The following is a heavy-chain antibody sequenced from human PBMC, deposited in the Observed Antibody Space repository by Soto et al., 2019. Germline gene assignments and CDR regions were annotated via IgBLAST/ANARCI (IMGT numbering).Heavy chain of an antibody. CDR1: GLTFDDYA. CDR3: AKDVTGDCWSGDYGYYCGLAG. J-gene: IGHJ6*02. V-gene: IGHV3-9*01. CDR2: ISWNSGTI. Sequence: EVQLVESGGGLVQPGRSLRLSCAASGLTFDDYAFHWVRQVPGKGLEWVSGISWNSGTIGYADSVKGRFTISRDNAKNTLDLQTNSLRAEDSALYYCAKDVTGDCWSGDYGYYCGLAGWGQGPTVTVSS. D-gene: IGHD3-3*01.